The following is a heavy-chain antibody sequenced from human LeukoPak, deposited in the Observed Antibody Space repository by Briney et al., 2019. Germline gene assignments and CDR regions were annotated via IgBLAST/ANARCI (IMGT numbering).Heavy chain of an antibody. V-gene: IGHV3-23*01. CDR2: IGDSGSGG. CDR3: SRIKYGGNSGYHFDY. J-gene: IGHJ4*02. Sequence: GGSLRLSCSASGSNFNYFAMSWIRQAPGKRLEWVSTIGDSGSGGSYADSVRGRFTISRDNSKNIVYLQMHSLRVDDSADYYCSRIKYGGNSGYHFDYWGQGTLVTVSS. D-gene: IGHD4-23*01. CDR1: GSNFNYFA.